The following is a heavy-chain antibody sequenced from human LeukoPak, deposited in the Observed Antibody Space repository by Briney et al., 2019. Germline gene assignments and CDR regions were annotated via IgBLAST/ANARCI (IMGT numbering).Heavy chain of an antibody. J-gene: IGHJ4*02. CDR1: GFEFNTYA. D-gene: IGHD1-14*01. Sequence: GGSLRLSCEASGFEFNTYAMLWVRQAPGKGLEWVALLPYDARKEYYADSVKGRFTISRDNPKSTLYLQMNRPRPEDTAIYYCARVGITSVGLDYWGQGTLVTVSS. V-gene: IGHV3-30*04. CDR3: ARVGITSVGLDY. CDR2: LPYDARKE.